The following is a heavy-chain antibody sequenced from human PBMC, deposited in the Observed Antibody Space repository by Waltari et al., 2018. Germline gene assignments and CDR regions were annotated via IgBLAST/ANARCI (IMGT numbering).Heavy chain of an antibody. J-gene: IGHJ3*02. CDR1: GGSISSSSYS. V-gene: IGHV4-39*01. Sequence: QLQLQVSGPGLVKPSETLSRPGPVSGGSISSSSYSSAWTRPPPGKGREWIGSIYYSGSTYYNPSLKSRVTISVDTSKNQFSLKLSSVTAADTAVYYCASPGPEKNDAFDIWGQGTMVTVSS. CDR3: ASPGPEKNDAFDI. CDR2: IYYSGST.